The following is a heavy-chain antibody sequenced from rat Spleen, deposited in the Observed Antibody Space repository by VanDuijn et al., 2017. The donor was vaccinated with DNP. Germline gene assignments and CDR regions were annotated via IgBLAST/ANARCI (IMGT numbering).Heavy chain of an antibody. CDR3: ATALGDY. J-gene: IGHJ2*01. CDR1: GFTFSDYN. CDR2: IIYDGSST. V-gene: IGHV5S10*01. D-gene: IGHD5-1*01. Sequence: EVQLMESGGGLVQPGNSLKLSCAASGFTFSDYNMAWVRQAPKKGLDWVATIIYDGSSTYYRDSVKGRFTISRDNAKSTLYLQMDSLRSEDTATYYCATALGDYWGQGVMVTVSS.